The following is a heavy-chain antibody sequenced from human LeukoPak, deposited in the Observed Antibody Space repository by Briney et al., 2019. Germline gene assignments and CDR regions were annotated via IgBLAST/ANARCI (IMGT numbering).Heavy chain of an antibody. D-gene: IGHD1-26*01. V-gene: IGHV1-2*02. CDR3: ARAYSGSPRYYYYYAMDV. Sequence: ASVKVYCKASGYTFTGYCMHWVRQAPGQGLEWMGWINPNSGGTNYAQKFQGRVTMTRDTSISTAYMELSRLRSGDTAVYYCARAYSGSPRYYYYYAMDVWGQGTTVTVSS. CDR2: INPNSGGT. J-gene: IGHJ6*02. CDR1: GYTFTGYC.